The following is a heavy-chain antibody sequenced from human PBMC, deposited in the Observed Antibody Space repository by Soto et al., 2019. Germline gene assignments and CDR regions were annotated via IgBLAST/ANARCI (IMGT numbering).Heavy chain of an antibody. CDR2: IDYHGLT. Sequence: PWETLSLASSVPGASIYRRGYFWGWICRTPARGLEWTGNIDYHGLTSSNPSLKSRVTISSDTSKIQSSLNLTSVTAADTALYYCGKVWVGATGHTGPDSWGPGTMVTVSS. J-gene: IGHJ4*02. CDR1: GASIYRRGYF. D-gene: IGHD2-15*01. CDR3: GKVWVGATGHTGPDS. V-gene: IGHV4-39*01.